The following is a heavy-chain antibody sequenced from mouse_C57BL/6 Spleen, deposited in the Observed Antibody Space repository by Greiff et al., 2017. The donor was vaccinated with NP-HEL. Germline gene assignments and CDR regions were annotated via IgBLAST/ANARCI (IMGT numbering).Heavy chain of an antibody. V-gene: IGHV1-80*01. CDR1: GYAFSSYW. CDR3: AREHGTNYFDY. Sequence: QVQLKQSGAELVKPGASVKISCKASGYAFSSYWMNWVKQRPGKGLEWIGQIYPGDGDTNYNGKFKGKATLTADKSSSTAYMQLSSLTSEDSAVYFCAREHGTNYFDYWGQGTTLTVSS. D-gene: IGHD2-1*01. J-gene: IGHJ2*01. CDR2: IYPGDGDT.